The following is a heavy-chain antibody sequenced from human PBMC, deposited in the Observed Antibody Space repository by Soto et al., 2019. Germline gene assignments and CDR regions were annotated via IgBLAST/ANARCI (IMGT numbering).Heavy chain of an antibody. CDR1: GFTFSSYA. D-gene: IGHD2-15*01. CDR2: ISSDGSNK. J-gene: IGHJ4*02. Sequence: QVQLVESGGGVVQPGRSLRLSCAASGFTFSSYAMHWVRQAPGKGLEWVAVISSDGSNKDYADSVKDRFTISRDNSKNTMYVQMNSLRAEDTAGYYCAKEGDCSGSSCFIFDYWGQGTLVTVSS. CDR3: AKEGDCSGSSCFIFDY. V-gene: IGHV3-30*18.